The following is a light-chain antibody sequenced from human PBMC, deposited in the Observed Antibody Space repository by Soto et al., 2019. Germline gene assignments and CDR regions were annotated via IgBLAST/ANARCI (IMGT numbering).Light chain of an antibody. CDR1: QTIRSH. Sequence: IQVANIPSELPRVVEDSISSSSGASQTIRSHLNWYQQKPGEAPKIVIYATSTLQSGVPSRFNGSVSGTDFTLSSSSLQPADLATYYFQQTYRTPLTVRGGTKVDIK. CDR3: QQTYRTPLT. CDR2: ATS. V-gene: IGKV1-39*01. J-gene: IGKJ4*01.